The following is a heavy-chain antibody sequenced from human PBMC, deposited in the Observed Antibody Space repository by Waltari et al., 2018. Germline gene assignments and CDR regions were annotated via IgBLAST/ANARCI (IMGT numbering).Heavy chain of an antibody. CDR3: ARVGGPYYFDY. CDR1: GGSISSHY. Sequence: QVQLQESGPGLVKPSETLSLTCPVSGGSISSHYWSWIRQPPGKGLEWIGYIYYSGSTNYNPSLKSRVTISVDTSKNQFSLKLSSVTAADTAVYYCARVGGPYYFDYWGQGTLVTVSS. CDR2: IYYSGST. J-gene: IGHJ4*02. D-gene: IGHD3-10*01. V-gene: IGHV4-59*11.